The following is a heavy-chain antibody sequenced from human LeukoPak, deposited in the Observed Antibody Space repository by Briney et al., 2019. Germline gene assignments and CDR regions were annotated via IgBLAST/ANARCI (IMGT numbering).Heavy chain of an antibody. Sequence: ASVKVSCKASGYTFTGYYMHWVRQAPGQGLEWMGWINPNSGGTNYAQKFQGRVTMTRDTSISTAYMELSRLRSGDTAVYYCARDLDDYGDYVSPYYYYYYMDVWGKGTTVTVSS. V-gene: IGHV1-2*02. D-gene: IGHD4-17*01. CDR3: ARDLDDYGDYVSPYYYYYYMDV. CDR2: INPNSGGT. CDR1: GYTFTGYY. J-gene: IGHJ6*03.